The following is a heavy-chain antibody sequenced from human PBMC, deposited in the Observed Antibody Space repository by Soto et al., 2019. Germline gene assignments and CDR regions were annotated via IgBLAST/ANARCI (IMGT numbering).Heavy chain of an antibody. Sequence: QVQLVQSGAEVKKPGSSVKVSCKASGGTFSSYAISWVRQAPGQGLEWLGNIIPIFGTANYAQKLQGRVTITAYESTSTAYMELSSLRSEDTAVYYCARTERNDDFWSGYPNYYYYGMDVWGQGTTVTVSS. CDR3: ARTERNDDFWSGYPNYYYYGMDV. V-gene: IGHV1-69*18. CDR1: GGTFSSYA. J-gene: IGHJ6*02. D-gene: IGHD3-3*01. CDR2: IIPIFGTA.